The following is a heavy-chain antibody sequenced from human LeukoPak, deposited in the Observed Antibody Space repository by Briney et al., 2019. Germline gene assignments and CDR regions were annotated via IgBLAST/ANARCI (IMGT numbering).Heavy chain of an antibody. CDR2: IFGNGGKS. CDR3: SIQPYNYYYMVV. V-gene: IGHV3-23*01. Sequence: GGSLRLSCAASGFTFNNCAMTWVRQAPGKGLEWVSTIFGNGGKSYYADSVEGGFTISRDNSKTMLFLHMTSLRAEDTAIYYSSIQPYNYYYMVVWGEETTVTV. D-gene: IGHD5-18*01. J-gene: IGHJ6*03. CDR1: GFTFNNCA.